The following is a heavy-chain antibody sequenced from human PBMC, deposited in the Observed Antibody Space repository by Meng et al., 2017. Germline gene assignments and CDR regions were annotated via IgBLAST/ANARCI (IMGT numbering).Heavy chain of an antibody. D-gene: IGHD2-21*02. CDR1: GYTFTSYA. Sequence: ASVKVSCKASGYTFTSYAMNWVRQAPGQGLEWMGWINTNTGNPTYAQGFTGRFVFSLDTSVSTAYLQISSLKAEDTAVYYCARDEDNSWGLWNGCPRGDCRYFDLWGRGNLVTVSS. CDR2: INTNTGNP. V-gene: IGHV7-4-1*02. J-gene: IGHJ2*01. CDR3: ARDEDNSWGLWNGCPRGDCRYFDL.